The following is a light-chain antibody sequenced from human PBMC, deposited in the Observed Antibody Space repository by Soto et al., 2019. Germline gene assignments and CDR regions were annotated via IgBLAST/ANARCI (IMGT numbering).Light chain of an antibody. Sequence: EIVLTQSPATLSLSPGEIATLSCRASQSVSSYLAWYQQKPGQAPRLLIYDASNRATGIPARFSGSGSGTDFTLTISSLEPEDFAVYYCHQRQYWPPITFGQGTRLEIK. CDR3: HQRQYWPPIT. V-gene: IGKV3-11*01. CDR1: QSVSSY. J-gene: IGKJ5*01. CDR2: DAS.